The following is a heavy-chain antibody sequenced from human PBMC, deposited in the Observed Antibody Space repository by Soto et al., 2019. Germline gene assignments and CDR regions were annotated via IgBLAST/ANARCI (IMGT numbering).Heavy chain of an antibody. V-gene: IGHV1-8*01. CDR3: ARGNYSGYDYGTAFIYQYYCYGLDV. Sequence: ASVKVCCKASGYTFTSYDINWVRLATGEGLEWMGWMNSNRGNTGYAQKFQGRVTRTRNTSISTAYMVLSSLRSQDTAVYYCARGNYSGYDYGTAFIYQYYCYGLDVWGRRTTFTVAS. J-gene: IGHJ6*02. CDR1: GYTFTSYD. CDR2: MNSNRGNT. D-gene: IGHD5-12*01.